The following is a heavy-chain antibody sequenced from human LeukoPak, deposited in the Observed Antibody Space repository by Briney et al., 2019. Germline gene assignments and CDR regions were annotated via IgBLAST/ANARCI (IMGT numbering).Heavy chain of an antibody. Sequence: SETLSLTCTVSGGSISSYYWSWIRQPAGKGLEWIGRIYTSGSTNYNPSLKSRVTMSVDTSKNQFSLKLSSVTAADTAVYYCARDILWGMGYYFDYWGQGTLVTVSS. CDR3: ARDILWGMGYYFDY. CDR2: IYTSGST. D-gene: IGHD2-21*01. V-gene: IGHV4-4*07. CDR1: GGSISSYY. J-gene: IGHJ4*02.